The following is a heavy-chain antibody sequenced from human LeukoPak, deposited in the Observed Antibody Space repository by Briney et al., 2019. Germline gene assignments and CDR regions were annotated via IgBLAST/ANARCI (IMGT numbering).Heavy chain of an antibody. V-gene: IGHV4-4*07. J-gene: IGHJ4*02. CDR1: GGSISSYY. CDR2: IYTSGST. D-gene: IGHD3-3*01. Sequence: SETLSLTCTVSGGSISSYYWSWIRQPAGKGLEWIGRIYTSGSTNYNPSLKSRVTMSVDTSKNQFSLKLSSVTAADTAVYYCARTRSERHKLRGPSYDFWSGYSQWYYFDYWGQGTPVTVSS. CDR3: ARTRSERHKLRGPSYDFWSGYSQWYYFDY.